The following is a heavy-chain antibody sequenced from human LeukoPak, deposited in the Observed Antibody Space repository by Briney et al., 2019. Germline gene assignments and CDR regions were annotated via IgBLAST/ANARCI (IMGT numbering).Heavy chain of an antibody. J-gene: IGHJ5*02. CDR1: GYTFTGYY. V-gene: IGHV1-2*02. D-gene: IGHD3-22*01. CDR2: INPNSGGT. Sequence: GASMKVSCKASGYTFTGYYMHWVRQAPGQGLEWMGWINPNSGGTNYAQKFQGRVTMTRDTSISTAYMELSRLRSDDTAVYYCARDRYYYDSSGYNWFDPWGQGTLVTVSS. CDR3: ARDRYYYDSSGYNWFDP.